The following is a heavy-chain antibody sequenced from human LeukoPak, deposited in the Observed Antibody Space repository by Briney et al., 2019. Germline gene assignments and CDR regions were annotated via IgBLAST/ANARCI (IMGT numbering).Heavy chain of an antibody. V-gene: IGHV1-45*02. CDR1: GYTFTYRY. D-gene: IGHD3-22*01. J-gene: IGHJ6*02. Sequence: SVKVSCKASGYTFTYRYLHWVRQAPGQALEWMGWITPFNGNTNYAQKFQDRVTITRDRSMSTAYMELSSLRSEDTAMYYCARSDNPTDPYGMDVWGQGTTATVSS. CDR3: ARSDNPTDPYGMDV. CDR2: ITPFNGNT.